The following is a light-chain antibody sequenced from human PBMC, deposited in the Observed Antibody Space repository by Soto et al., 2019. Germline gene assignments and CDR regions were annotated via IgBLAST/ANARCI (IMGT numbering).Light chain of an antibody. V-gene: IGLV2-23*01. CDR3: CAYAGSSTPVV. CDR1: SSDVGSYNL. CDR2: EGS. J-gene: IGLJ2*01. Sequence: QSVLTQPASVSGSPGQSITISCTGTSSDVGSYNLVSWYQQHPGKAPKLMIYEGSKRPSGASNRFSGSKSGNTASLTISGLQAEDEADYYCCAYAGSSTPVVFGGGTKLTVL.